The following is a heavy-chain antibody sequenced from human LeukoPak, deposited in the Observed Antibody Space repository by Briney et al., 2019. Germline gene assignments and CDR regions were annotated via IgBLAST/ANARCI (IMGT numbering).Heavy chain of an antibody. CDR2: IYPRDSDT. CDR1: GYNFPTYW. CDR3: ARGFGDNWLASDY. D-gene: IGHD5-24*01. J-gene: IGHJ4*02. Sequence: GESLKISCKGSGYNFPTYWIAWVRQMPGKGLEWVGIIYPRDSDTRYSPSFQGQVTISADKSISTAYLQWSSLKASDTAMYFCARGFGDNWLASDYWGQGTLVTVSS. V-gene: IGHV5-51*01.